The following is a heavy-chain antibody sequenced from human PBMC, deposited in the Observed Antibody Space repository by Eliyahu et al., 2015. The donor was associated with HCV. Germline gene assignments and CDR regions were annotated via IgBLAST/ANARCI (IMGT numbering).Heavy chain of an antibody. J-gene: IGHJ3*02. V-gene: IGHV1-46*01. D-gene: IGHD2-2*02. Sequence: QVQMVQSRAEVKKPGASVKISCKASEYTFTRYYMHWVRQAPGQGLEWMGIINPRSGRTVNAQRFQGRVNMTRDTSTNTVYMDLSSLRSEDTAVYYCARGESDVLPSGRLYGAFDIWGQGTVVTVSS. CDR3: ARGESDVLPSGRLYGAFDI. CDR2: INPRSGRT. CDR1: EYTFTRYY.